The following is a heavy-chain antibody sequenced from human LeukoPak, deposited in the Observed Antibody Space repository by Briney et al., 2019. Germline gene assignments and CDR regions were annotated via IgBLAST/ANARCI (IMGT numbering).Heavy chain of an antibody. Sequence: GGSLRLSCVASGFTFSYYAMSWVRQAPGKGLEWVSGINWNGGSTGYADSVKGRFTISRDNAKNSLYLQMNSLRAEDTALYYCAREYGSGSDFWGQGTLVTVSS. CDR1: GFTFSYYA. CDR3: AREYGSGSDF. CDR2: INWNGGST. J-gene: IGHJ4*02. V-gene: IGHV3-20*04. D-gene: IGHD3-10*01.